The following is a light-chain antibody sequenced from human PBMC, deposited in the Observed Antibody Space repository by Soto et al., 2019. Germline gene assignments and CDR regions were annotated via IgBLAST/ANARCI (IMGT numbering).Light chain of an antibody. CDR1: QTVLHGSNY. J-gene: IGKJ1*01. V-gene: IGKV4-1*01. CDR2: WAS. Sequence: DIVMTQSPDSLAVSLGERATINCKSSQTVLHGSNYLAWYQQKPRQPPKLLIYWASTQESGVPDRFSGSGSATDFTLSISSLPAEDVAVYYCQQYYTTPVTFGQGTKVEIK. CDR3: QQYYTTPVT.